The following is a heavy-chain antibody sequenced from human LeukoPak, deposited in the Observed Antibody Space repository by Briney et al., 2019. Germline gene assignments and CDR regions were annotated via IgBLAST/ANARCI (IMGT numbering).Heavy chain of an antibody. V-gene: IGHV5-51*01. CDR2: IHPGRSDI. CDR3: TRREDRTGYNDY. Sequence: GESLKISCKTSGYSFTTYWIAWVRQMPGKGLEWMGIIHPGRSDIRYSPSFQGPVTISADKSISTAYLQWSSLEASDTAMYYCTRREDRTGYNDYWGQGTLVTVSS. J-gene: IGHJ4*02. D-gene: IGHD3-22*01. CDR1: GYSFTTYW.